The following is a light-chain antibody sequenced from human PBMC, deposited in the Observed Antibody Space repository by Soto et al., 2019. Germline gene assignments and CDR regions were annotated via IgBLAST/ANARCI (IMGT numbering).Light chain of an antibody. CDR1: QDISSY. CDR3: QQSYSTPRT. V-gene: IGKV1-39*01. J-gene: IGKJ1*01. CDR2: SAT. Sequence: DIQMTQFPSSLSASVGDRVTITCRASQDISSYLNWYQQKPGKAPNLLIYSATHLQSGVSSRFGGSGSGTDFTLTITTLQPEDFATYYCQQSYSTPRTFGQGTKVEIK.